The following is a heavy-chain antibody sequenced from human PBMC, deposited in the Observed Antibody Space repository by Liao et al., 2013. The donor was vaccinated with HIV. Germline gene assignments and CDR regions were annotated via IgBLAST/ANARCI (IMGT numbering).Heavy chain of an antibody. D-gene: IGHD1-1*01. V-gene: IGHV4-34*02. J-gene: IGHJ3*02. CDR3: ARGRGTSAFDI. CDR1: GGSFSGYY. Sequence: QVRLQQWGAGLLKPSETLSLTCAVYGGSFSGYYWSWIRQPPGKGLEWIGRIYNSGSTNYNPSLKSRVTISVDTSKNQFSLRLSSVTAADTAVYYCARGRGTSAFDIWGQGTMVTVSS. CDR2: IYNSGST.